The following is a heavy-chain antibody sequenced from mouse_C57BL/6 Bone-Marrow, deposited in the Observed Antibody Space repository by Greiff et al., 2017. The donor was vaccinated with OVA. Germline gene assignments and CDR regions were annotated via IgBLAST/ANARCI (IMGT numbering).Heavy chain of an antibody. J-gene: IGHJ3*01. Sequence: VQLQQPGAELVKPGASVKLSCKASGYTFTSYWMQWVKQRPGQGLEWIGEIDPSDSYTNHNQKFKGKATLTVDTSSSTAYMQLSSLTSEDSAVYYCASAVFAYWGQGTLVTVSA. V-gene: IGHV1-50*01. CDR1: GYTFTSYW. CDR3: ASAVFAY. CDR2: IDPSDSYT.